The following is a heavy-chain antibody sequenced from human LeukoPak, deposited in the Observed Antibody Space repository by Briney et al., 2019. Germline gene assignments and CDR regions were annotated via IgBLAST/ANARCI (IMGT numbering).Heavy chain of an antibody. D-gene: IGHD4-11*01. J-gene: IGHJ4*02. V-gene: IGHV3-21*01. CDR2: ISSSSSYI. CDR3: ARGISRQTTVTR. CDR1: GFTFSSYS. Sequence: PGGSLRLSCAASGFTFSSYSMNWVRQAPGKGLEWVSSISSSSSYIYYADSVKGRFTISRDNAKNSLYLQMNSLRAEDTAVYYCARGISRQTTVTRWGQGTLVTVSS.